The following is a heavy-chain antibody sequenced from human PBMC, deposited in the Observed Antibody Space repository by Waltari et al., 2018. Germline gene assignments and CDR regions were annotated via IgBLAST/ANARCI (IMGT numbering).Heavy chain of an antibody. D-gene: IGHD3-10*01. Sequence: QVQLVQSGAEVKKPGSSVKVSCKASGGTFSSYAISWVRQAPGQGLEWMGRIIPILGIPNYAQKFQVGVRITADKSTSTAYMELSSLRYEDTAVYYCARSYGSGRYKLGGPYYYYGMDVWGQGTTVTVSS. CDR1: GGTFSSYA. CDR2: IIPILGIP. CDR3: ARSYGSGRYKLGGPYYYYGMDV. J-gene: IGHJ6*02. V-gene: IGHV1-69*04.